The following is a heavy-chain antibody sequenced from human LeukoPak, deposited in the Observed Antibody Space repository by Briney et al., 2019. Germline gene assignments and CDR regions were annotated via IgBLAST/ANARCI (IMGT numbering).Heavy chain of an antibody. D-gene: IGHD6-19*01. CDR3: AKDRRSSGWGGFDY. J-gene: IGHJ4*02. CDR1: GFTFSSYG. V-gene: IGHV3-30*18. Sequence: PGRSLRLSCAASGFTFSSYGMHWVRQAPGKGLEWVAVISYDGSNKYYADSVKGRFTISRDNSKNTLYLQMNSLRAEDTAVYYCAKDRRSSGWGGFDYWGQGTLVTVSS. CDR2: ISYDGSNK.